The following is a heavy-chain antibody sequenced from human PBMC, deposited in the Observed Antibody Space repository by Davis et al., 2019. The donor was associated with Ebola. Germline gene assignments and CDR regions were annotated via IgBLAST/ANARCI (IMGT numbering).Heavy chain of an antibody. CDR3: AKGELVITRGYFDH. D-gene: IGHD3-22*01. V-gene: IGHV3-23*01. CDR1: VITFSSYA. CDR2: ISGIGDST. J-gene: IGHJ4*02. Sequence: GGSLRLSCTDSVITFSSYAMTWVRQAPGKGLEWVSAISGIGDSTYYADSVKGRFTISRDNSKNTLYLQMNSLRAEDTAIYYCAKGELVITRGYFDHWGQGILVTVSS.